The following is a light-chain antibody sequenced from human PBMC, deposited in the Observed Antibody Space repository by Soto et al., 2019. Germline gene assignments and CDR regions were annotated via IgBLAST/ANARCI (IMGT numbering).Light chain of an antibody. J-gene: IGLJ1*01. V-gene: IGLV2-18*02. CDR1: STDFVSYNR. CDR2: EAS. Sequence: QSVLTQPPSVSGSPGQSVTISCTGTSTDFVSYNRVSWYQQPPGTAPKLIIYEASNRPSGVPDRFSGSKSGNTASLTISGLQAADEADYYCSSYAGSSNVFGTGTKGTVL. CDR3: SSYAGSSNV.